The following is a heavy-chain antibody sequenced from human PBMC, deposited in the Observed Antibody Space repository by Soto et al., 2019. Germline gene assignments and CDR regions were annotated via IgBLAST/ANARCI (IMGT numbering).Heavy chain of an antibody. Sequence: QVTLKESGPVLVKPTETLTLTCTVSGFSLSNARMGVSWIRQPPGKALEWLAHIFSNDEKSYSTSLKSRLTIPTDTSQRPVLLTMPNLDPVDTATYYCARMGEYYDSRGYLGFDYWGQGTLVTVAS. CDR1: GFSLSNARMG. V-gene: IGHV2-26*01. CDR3: ARMGEYYDSRGYLGFDY. J-gene: IGHJ4*02. CDR2: IFSNDEK. D-gene: IGHD3-22*01.